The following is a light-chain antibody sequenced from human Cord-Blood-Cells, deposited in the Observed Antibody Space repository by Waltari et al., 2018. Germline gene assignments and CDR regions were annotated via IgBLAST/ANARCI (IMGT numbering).Light chain of an antibody. V-gene: IGKV1-39*01. J-gene: IGKJ4*01. CDR3: QQSYGTPLT. CDR1: QSISSY. Sequence: DIQMTQSPSSLSESVGDRVTITCRASQSISSYLNWYQQKPWKAPKLLIYAASSLQSGVTSRFSGSGSGTDFTLTISSLQPEDFATYYCQQSYGTPLTFGGGTKVGIK. CDR2: AAS.